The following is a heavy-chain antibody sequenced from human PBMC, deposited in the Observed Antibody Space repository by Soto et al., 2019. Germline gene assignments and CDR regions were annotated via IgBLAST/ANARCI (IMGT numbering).Heavy chain of an antibody. Sequence: TSETLSLTCTVSGGSISSYYWSWIRQPPGKGLEWIGYIYYSGSTNYNPSLKSRVTISVDMSKNQFSLKLSSVTAADTAVYYCARETGRLRFLSPVEGWFDPWGQGTLVTVSS. CDR3: ARETGRLRFLSPVEGWFDP. CDR1: GGSISSYY. V-gene: IGHV4-59*01. CDR2: IYYSGST. D-gene: IGHD3-3*01. J-gene: IGHJ5*02.